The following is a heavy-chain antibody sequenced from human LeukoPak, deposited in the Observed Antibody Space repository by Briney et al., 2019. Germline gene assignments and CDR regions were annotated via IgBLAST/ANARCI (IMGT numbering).Heavy chain of an antibody. J-gene: IGHJ4*02. V-gene: IGHV4-30-2*01. CDR3: ASGYSYGYGTFEY. CDR2: IYHGGNT. Sequence: SQTLSLTCAVSGGSISSGGYSWSWIRQPPGKGLEWIGYIYHGGNTYYNPSLKSRVTISVDRSKNQFSLKLPSVTDADTAVYSCASGYSYGYGTFEYWGQGTLVTVSS. CDR1: GGSISSGGYS. D-gene: IGHD5-18*01.